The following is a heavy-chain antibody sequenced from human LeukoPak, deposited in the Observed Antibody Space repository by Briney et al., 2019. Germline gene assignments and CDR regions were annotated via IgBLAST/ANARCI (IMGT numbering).Heavy chain of an antibody. Sequence: PGGSLRLSCAASGFTFSDYYMSWIRQAPGKGLEWVSYISSSGSTIYYADSVKGRFTISRDNAKNSLYLQMNSLRAEDTAVYYCASCTQSAYCGGDRNQLYYYYYGMDVWGQGTTVTVSS. D-gene: IGHD2-21*02. CDR2: ISSSGSTI. CDR3: ASCTQSAYCGGDRNQLYYYYYGMDV. CDR1: GFTFSDYY. V-gene: IGHV3-11*01. J-gene: IGHJ6*02.